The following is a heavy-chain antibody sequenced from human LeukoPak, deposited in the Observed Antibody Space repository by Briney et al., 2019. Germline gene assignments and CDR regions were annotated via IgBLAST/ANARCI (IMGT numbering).Heavy chain of an antibody. Sequence: PSETLSLTCTVSGGSISSGGYYWSWLRQHPGKGLEWIGYIYYSGSTYYNPSLKSRVTISVDTSKNQFSLKLSSVTAADTAVYYCARGRGNAYSGSYSGFDYWGQGTLVTVSS. CDR1: GGSISSGGYY. J-gene: IGHJ4*02. CDR3: ARGRGNAYSGSYSGFDY. V-gene: IGHV4-31*03. CDR2: IYYSGST. D-gene: IGHD1-26*01.